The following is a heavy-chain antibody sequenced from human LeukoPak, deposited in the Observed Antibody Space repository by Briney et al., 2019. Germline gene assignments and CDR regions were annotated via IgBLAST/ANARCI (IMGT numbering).Heavy chain of an antibody. V-gene: IGHV3-53*01. D-gene: IGHD2-2*01. CDR1: GFTVSSNY. CDR3: ARGFKSQLLFEDAFDI. Sequence: VGSLRLSCAASGFTVSSNYMSWVRQAPGKGLEWVSVIYSGGSTYYADSVKRRFTISRDNSKNTLYLQMNRLRAEDTAVYYCARGFKSQLLFEDAFDIWGQGTMVTVSS. J-gene: IGHJ3*02. CDR2: IYSGGST.